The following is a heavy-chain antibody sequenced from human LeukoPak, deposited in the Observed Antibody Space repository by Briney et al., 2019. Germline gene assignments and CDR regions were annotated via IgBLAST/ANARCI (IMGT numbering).Heavy chain of an antibody. D-gene: IGHD5-12*01. CDR1: GFTFSTYG. Sequence: PGGSLRLSCAASGFTFSTYGMSWVRQAPGKGLEWVSGISSSGGSTYYADSVKGRFTIPRDNSKNTLNLQMNTLRAEDTALYYCAKDKGDGWLYSAGFDYWGQGTLVTVSP. CDR2: ISSSGGST. J-gene: IGHJ4*02. V-gene: IGHV3-23*01. CDR3: AKDKGDGWLYSAGFDY.